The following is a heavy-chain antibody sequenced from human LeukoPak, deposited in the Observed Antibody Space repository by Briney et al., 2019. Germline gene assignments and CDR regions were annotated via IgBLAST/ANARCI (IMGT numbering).Heavy chain of an antibody. D-gene: IGHD6-6*01. CDR1: GFTFSSYA. J-gene: IGHJ4*02. V-gene: IGHV3-30*01. CDR3: ARYSSSSDFDY. Sequence: GGSLRLSCAASGFTFSSYAMHWVRQAPGKGLEWVAAISYDGSNKYYADSVKGRFTISRDNSKNTLYLQMNSLRAEDTAVYYCARYSSSSDFDYWGQGTLVTVSS. CDR2: ISYDGSNK.